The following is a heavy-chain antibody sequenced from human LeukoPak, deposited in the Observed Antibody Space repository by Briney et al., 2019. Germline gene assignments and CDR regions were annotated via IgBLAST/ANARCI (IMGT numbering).Heavy chain of an antibody. CDR1: GFTFSSYS. CDR3: ARGAYTMGYYYMDV. V-gene: IGHV3-21*01. D-gene: IGHD4-11*01. J-gene: IGHJ6*03. Sequence: GGSLRLSCAASGFTFSSYSMNWVRQAPGKGLEWVSSISSSSSYIYYADSVKGRFTISRDNAKNSLYLQMNSLRAEDTAVYYCARGAYTMGYYYMDVWGKGTTVTVSS. CDR2: ISSSSSYI.